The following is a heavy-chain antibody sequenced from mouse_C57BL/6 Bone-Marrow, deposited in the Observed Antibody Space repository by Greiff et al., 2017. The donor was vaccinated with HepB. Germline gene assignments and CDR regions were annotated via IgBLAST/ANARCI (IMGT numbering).Heavy chain of an antibody. Sequence: DVKLQESGPGLVKPSQSLSLTCSVTGYSITSGYYWNWIRQFPGNKLEWMGYISYDGSNNYNPSLKNRISITRDTSKNQFFLKLNSVTTEDTATYYCARDDFGNYENFDYWGQGTTLTVSS. J-gene: IGHJ2*01. V-gene: IGHV3-6*01. CDR1: GYSITSGYY. CDR3: ARDDFGNYENFDY. CDR2: ISYDGSN. D-gene: IGHD2-1*01.